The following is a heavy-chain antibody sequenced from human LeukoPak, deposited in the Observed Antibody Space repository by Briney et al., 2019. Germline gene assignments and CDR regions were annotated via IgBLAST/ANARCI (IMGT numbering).Heavy chain of an antibody. CDR2: IYYSGST. J-gene: IGHJ4*02. V-gene: IGHV4-59*08. CDR1: GGSISNNY. D-gene: IGHD3-22*01. Sequence: SETLSLTCTVSGGSISNNYWSWIRQPPGKGLEWIGYIYYSGSTNYNPSLKSRVLISVDTSRNQFSLKLTSVTAADTAMYYCARGGSAYSLDYWGQGTLVTVSS. CDR3: ARGGSAYSLDY.